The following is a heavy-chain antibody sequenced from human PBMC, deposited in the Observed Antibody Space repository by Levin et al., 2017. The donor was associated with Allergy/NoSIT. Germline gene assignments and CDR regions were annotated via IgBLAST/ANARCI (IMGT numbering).Heavy chain of an antibody. Sequence: GSLRLSCAASGFTFSSYAMSWVRQAPGKGLEWVSAISGSGGSTYYADSVKGRFTISRDNSKNTLYLQMNSLRAEDTAVYYCAKDSSSWYGAEYFQHWGQGTLVTVSS. CDR1: GFTFSSYA. CDR3: AKDSSSWYGAEYFQH. J-gene: IGHJ1*01. V-gene: IGHV3-23*01. D-gene: IGHD6-13*01. CDR2: ISGSGGST.